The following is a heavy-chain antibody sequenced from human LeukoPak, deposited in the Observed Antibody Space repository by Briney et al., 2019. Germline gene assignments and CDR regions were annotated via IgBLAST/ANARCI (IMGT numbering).Heavy chain of an antibody. Sequence: GESLKISCKGSGYSFTSYWIVWVRQMPGKGLEWMGIIYPGDSDTRYSPSFQGQVTISADKSINTAYLQWSSLKASDTAMYYCARQDFYYYYGMDVWGQGTTVTVSS. CDR2: IYPGDSDT. J-gene: IGHJ6*02. CDR1: GYSFTSYW. CDR3: ARQDFYYYYGMDV. V-gene: IGHV5-51*01.